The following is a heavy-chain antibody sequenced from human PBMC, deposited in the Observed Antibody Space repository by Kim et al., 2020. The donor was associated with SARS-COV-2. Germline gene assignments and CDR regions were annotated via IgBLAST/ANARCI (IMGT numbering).Heavy chain of an antibody. CDR2: ISSSSSYI. CDR3: ARDHWTGETGADAFDI. J-gene: IGHJ3*02. CDR1: GFTFSSYS. V-gene: IGHV3-21*01. D-gene: IGHD7-27*01. Sequence: GGSLRLSCAASGFTFSSYSMNWVRQAPGKGLEWVSSISSSSSYIYYADSVKGRFTISRDNAKNSLYLQMNSLRAEDTAVYYCARDHWTGETGADAFDIWGQGTMVTVSS.